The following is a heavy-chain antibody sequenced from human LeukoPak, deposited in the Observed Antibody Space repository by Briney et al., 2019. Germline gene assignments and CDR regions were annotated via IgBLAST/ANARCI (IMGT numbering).Heavy chain of an antibody. D-gene: IGHD5-24*01. J-gene: IGHJ4*02. Sequence: ASVTVSCKASGYTFTSYTMNWVRQAPGQGLEWMGWINTNTGNPTYAQGFTGRFVFSLDTSVSTAYLQISSLKADDTAVYYCARGGFRWLQLFDYWGQGALVTVSS. CDR2: INTNTGNP. V-gene: IGHV7-4-1*02. CDR1: GYTFTSYT. CDR3: ARGGFRWLQLFDY.